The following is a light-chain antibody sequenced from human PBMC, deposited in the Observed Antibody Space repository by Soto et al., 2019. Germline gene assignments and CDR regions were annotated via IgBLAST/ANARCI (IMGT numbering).Light chain of an antibody. Sequence: QSALTQPPSASGSPGQSVTISCTGTSGDVGGNTYVSWYQKHPGKAPKLIIYEVAKRPAGVPDRFSGSKSGNTASLTVSGLQAADEAEYYCSSYAPTTNLFGGGTKLTVL. V-gene: IGLV2-8*01. J-gene: IGLJ2*01. CDR2: EVA. CDR3: SSYAPTTNL. CDR1: SGDVGGNTY.